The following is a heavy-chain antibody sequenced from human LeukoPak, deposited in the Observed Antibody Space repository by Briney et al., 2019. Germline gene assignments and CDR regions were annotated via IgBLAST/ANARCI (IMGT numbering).Heavy chain of an antibody. CDR3: ARAAGGYYDSSGSLA. Sequence: ASVKVSCKASGHTFTGYYMHWVRQAPGQGLEWMGWINPNSGGTNYAQKFQGRVTMTRDTSISTAYMELSRLRSDDTAVYYCARAAGGYYDSSGSLAWGQGTLVTVSS. CDR2: INPNSGGT. CDR1: GHTFTGYY. V-gene: IGHV1-2*02. J-gene: IGHJ5*02. D-gene: IGHD3-22*01.